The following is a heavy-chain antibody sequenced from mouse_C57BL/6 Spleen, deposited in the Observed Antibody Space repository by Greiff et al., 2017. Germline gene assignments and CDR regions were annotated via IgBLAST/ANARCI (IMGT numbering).Heavy chain of an antibody. D-gene: IGHD1-1*01. J-gene: IGHJ1*03. V-gene: IGHV1-53*01. CDR2: INPSNGGT. CDR1: TFTSYW. Sequence: VQLQQSGTELVKPGASVKLSYTFTSYWMHWVKQRPGQGLEWIGNINPSNGGTNYNEKFKSKATLTVDKSSSTAYMQLSSLTSEDSAVYYCARHGSSYVPYWYFDVWGTGTTVTVSS. CDR3: ARHGSSYVPYWYFDV.